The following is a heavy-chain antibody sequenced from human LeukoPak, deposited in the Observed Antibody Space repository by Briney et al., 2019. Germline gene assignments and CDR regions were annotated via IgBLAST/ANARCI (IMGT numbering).Heavy chain of an antibody. V-gene: IGHV4-59*01. CDR3: ARDKGLPQTFDI. CDR1: GGSISSFY. CDR2: ISYSETT. D-gene: IGHD5/OR15-5a*01. Sequence: SETLSLTCTVPGGSISSFYWSWIRHPPGKGLEYIGYISYSETTSYNPSLMSRVTISLDTSKNQFSLKLTSVTAADTAVYYCARDKGLPQTFDIWSQGTMVTVSS. J-gene: IGHJ3*02.